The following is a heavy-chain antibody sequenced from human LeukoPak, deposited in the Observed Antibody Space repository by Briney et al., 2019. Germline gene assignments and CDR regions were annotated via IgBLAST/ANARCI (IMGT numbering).Heavy chain of an antibody. V-gene: IGHV4-4*07. D-gene: IGHD6-13*01. CDR1: GGSISSYY. Sequence: SETLSLTCTVSGGSISSYYWSWIRQPAGKGLEWIGRIYTSGSTNYNPSLKSRVTMSADTSKNQFSLKLSSVTAADTAVYYCARVKAAAGNPTYYYYYMDVWGKGTTVTVSS. CDR2: IYTSGST. CDR3: ARVKAAAGNPTYYYYYMDV. J-gene: IGHJ6*03.